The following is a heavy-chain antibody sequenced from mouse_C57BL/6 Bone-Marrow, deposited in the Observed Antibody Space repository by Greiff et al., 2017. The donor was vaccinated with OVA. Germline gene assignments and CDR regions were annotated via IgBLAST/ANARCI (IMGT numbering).Heavy chain of an antibody. Sequence: VQLQQSGAELARPGASVKLSCKASGYTLTSYGISWVKQRPGQGLEWIGEIYPRSGNTDYNKKFKGKATLTADKSSSTAYMKLRSLTSEVSAVYFCALTQSFDFWGSGTTITVSS. CDR2: IYPRSGNT. V-gene: IGHV1-81*01. J-gene: IGHJ1*01. CDR3: ALTQSFDF. CDR1: GYTLTSYG.